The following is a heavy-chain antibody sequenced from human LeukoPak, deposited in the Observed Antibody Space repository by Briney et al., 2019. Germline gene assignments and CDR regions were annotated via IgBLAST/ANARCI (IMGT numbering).Heavy chain of an antibody. V-gene: IGHV4-38-2*01. CDR2: IYHSGST. D-gene: IGHD3-10*01. Sequence: PSETLSLTCAVSGYSISSGYYWGWIRQPPGKGLEWIGSIYHSGSTYYNPPLKSRVTISVDTSKNQFSLKLSSVTAADTAVYYCARPFGFGDDYWGQGTLVTVSS. J-gene: IGHJ4*02. CDR1: GYSISSGYY. CDR3: ARPFGFGDDY.